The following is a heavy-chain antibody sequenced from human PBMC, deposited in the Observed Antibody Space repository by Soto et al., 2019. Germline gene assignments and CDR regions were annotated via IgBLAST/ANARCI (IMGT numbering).Heavy chain of an antibody. CDR1: GGTFSSYA. CDR2: IIPIFGTA. D-gene: IGHD3-22*01. CDR3: ARPKYYYDSSGYLGAHGMDV. J-gene: IGHJ6*02. V-gene: IGHV1-69*13. Sequence: RASVKVSCKAPGGTFSSYAISWVRQAPGQGLEWMGGIIPIFGTANYAQKFQGRVTITADESTSTAYMELSSLRSEDTAVYYCARPKYYYDSSGYLGAHGMDVWGQGTTVTVYS.